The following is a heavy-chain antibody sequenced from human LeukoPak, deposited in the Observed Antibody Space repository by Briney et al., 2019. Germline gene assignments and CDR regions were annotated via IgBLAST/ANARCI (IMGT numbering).Heavy chain of an antibody. V-gene: IGHV1-69*04. CDR1: GGTFSSYA. Sequence: ASVKVSCKASGGTFSSYAISWVRQAPGQGLEWMGRIIPILGIANYVQKFQGRVTITADKSTSTAYMELSSLRSEDTAVYYCAREVQMATQFDYWGQGTLVTVSS. J-gene: IGHJ4*02. CDR3: AREVQMATQFDY. CDR2: IIPILGIA. D-gene: IGHD5-24*01.